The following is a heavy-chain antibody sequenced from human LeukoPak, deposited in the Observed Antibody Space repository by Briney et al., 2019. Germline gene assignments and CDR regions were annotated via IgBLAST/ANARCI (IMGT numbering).Heavy chain of an antibody. CDR2: IYYSGST. CDR3: ARVVVVRGVIIFGGVLYYFDY. J-gene: IGHJ4*02. V-gene: IGHV4-30-4*01. CDR1: GGSLSSGDYY. Sequence: SETLSLTCTVSGGSLSSGDYYWSWIRQPPGKGLEWIGYIYYSGSTYYNPSLKSRVTISVDTSKNQFSLKLSSVTAADTAVYYCARVVVVRGVIIFGGVLYYFDYWGQGTLVTVSS. D-gene: IGHD3-10*01.